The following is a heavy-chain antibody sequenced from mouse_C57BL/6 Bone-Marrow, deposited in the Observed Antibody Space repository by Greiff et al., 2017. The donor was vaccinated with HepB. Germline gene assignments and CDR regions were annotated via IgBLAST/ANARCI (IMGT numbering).Heavy chain of an antibody. CDR3: ASGPAIYYGPAWFAY. V-gene: IGHV1-9*01. D-gene: IGHD2-1*01. CDR1: GYTFTGYW. Sequence: QVQLQQSGAELVKPGASVKLSCKATGYTFTGYWIEWVKQRPGHGLEWIGEILPGSGSTNYNEKFKGKATFTADTSSNTAYMQLSSLTTEDSAIYYCASGPAIYYGPAWFAYWGQGTLVTVSA. J-gene: IGHJ3*01. CDR2: ILPGSGST.